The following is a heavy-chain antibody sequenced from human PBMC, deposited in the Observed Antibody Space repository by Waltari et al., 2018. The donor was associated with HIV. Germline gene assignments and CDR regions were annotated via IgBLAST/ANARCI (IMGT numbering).Heavy chain of an antibody. J-gene: IGHJ4*02. Sequence: EVQLVESGGGLVQPGGSLRLSCAASGFTFSSYSMNWVRQAPGKGLEWVSYISSSSSTIYYADSVKGRFTISRDNAKNSLYLQMNSLRDEETAVYYCARDQGLNWNDRPFDYWGQGTLVTVSS. V-gene: IGHV3-48*02. CDR1: GFTFSSYS. D-gene: IGHD1-1*01. CDR2: ISSSSSTI. CDR3: ARDQGLNWNDRPFDY.